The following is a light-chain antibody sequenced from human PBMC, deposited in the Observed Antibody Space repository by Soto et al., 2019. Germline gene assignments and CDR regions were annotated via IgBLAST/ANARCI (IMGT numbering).Light chain of an antibody. CDR3: HQYGSSPLT. CDR1: QSVSNRY. Sequence: EIVLTQSPGILSLSPGKRATLSCRASQSVSNRYLAWYQRKPGQAPRLLIHGASTRATGIPDRFIGSGSGTDFTLTISRLVPADFAVYYCHQYGSSPLTFGGGTTVEIE. CDR2: GAS. V-gene: IGKV3-20*01. J-gene: IGKJ4*01.